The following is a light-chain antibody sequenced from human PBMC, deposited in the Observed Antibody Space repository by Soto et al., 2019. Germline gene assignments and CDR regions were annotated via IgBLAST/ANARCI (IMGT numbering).Light chain of an antibody. J-gene: IGKJ4*01. V-gene: IGKV4-1*01. CDR2: WAS. CDR1: QSILYSSNNRNY. CDR3: QQYYDYPPLI. Sequence: DIVMTQSPDSLAVSLGERATINCKSSQSILYSSNNRNYLAWYQQKPGQSPKLLIYWASTREYGVPDRFSGSGFGTDFTLTINSLQAEDVAVYYCQQYYDYPPLIFGGGTKVEIK.